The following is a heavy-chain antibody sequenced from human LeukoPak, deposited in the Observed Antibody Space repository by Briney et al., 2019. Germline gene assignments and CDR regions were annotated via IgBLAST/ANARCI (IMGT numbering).Heavy chain of an antibody. Sequence: PGGSLRLSCVASGFTFNSYNMNWVRQAPGKGLEWVSYISSDSSTIFYADSVKGRFTISRDTSKNTLYLQVNSLRAEDTAIYYCARGGGYYPIDYWGQGTLVTVSS. V-gene: IGHV3-48*01. CDR3: ARGGGYYPIDY. J-gene: IGHJ4*02. CDR1: GFTFNSYN. CDR2: ISSDSSTI. D-gene: IGHD1-26*01.